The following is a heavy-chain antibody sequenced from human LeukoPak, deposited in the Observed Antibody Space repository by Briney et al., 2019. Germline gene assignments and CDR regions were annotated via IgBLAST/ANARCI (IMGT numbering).Heavy chain of an antibody. V-gene: IGHV3-23*01. J-gene: IGHJ4*02. CDR2: ISGSGGST. CDR1: GFTFSSYG. Sequence: GGSLRLSCAASGFTFSSYGMSWVRQAPGKGLEWVSAISGSGGSTYYADSVKGRFTISRDNSKNTLYLQMNSLRAEDTAVYYCARRDYYDSSSYYYFDYWGQGTLVTVSS. CDR3: ARRDYYDSSSYYYFDY. D-gene: IGHD3-22*01.